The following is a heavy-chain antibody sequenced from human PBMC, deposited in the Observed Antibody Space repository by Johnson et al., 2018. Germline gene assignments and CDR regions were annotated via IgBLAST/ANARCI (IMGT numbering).Heavy chain of an antibody. D-gene: IGHD6-19*01. J-gene: IGHJ6*03. Sequence: VQLQESGGGLVQPGGSXRLSCAASGFTFSTYWMHWVRQAPGKGLVWVSRINSDGSSTNYADSVKGRFTISRDNAKNTLYLQMNSLRAEDTAVYYCAGGGSSGWNADKGYYYYMDVWGKGTTVTVSS. CDR3: AGGGSSGWNADKGYYYYMDV. CDR1: GFTFSTYW. CDR2: INSDGSST. V-gene: IGHV3-74*01.